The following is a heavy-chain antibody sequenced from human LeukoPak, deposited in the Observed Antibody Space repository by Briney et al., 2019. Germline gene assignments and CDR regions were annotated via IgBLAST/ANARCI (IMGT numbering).Heavy chain of an antibody. CDR3: AKGSAMVRGVMGV. J-gene: IGHJ6*02. CDR1: GFTFSSYA. D-gene: IGHD3-10*01. Sequence: GGSLRLSCAASGFTFSSYAMSWVRQAPGKGLEWVSAISGSGGSTYYADSVKGRFTISRDNSKNMLYLQMNSLRAEDTAVYYCAKGSAMVRGVMGVWGQGTTVTVSS. V-gene: IGHV3-23*01. CDR2: ISGSGGST.